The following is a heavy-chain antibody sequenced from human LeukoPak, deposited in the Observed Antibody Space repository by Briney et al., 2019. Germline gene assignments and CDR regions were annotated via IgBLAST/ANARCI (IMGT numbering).Heavy chain of an antibody. CDR1: GGSISSGDYS. CDR2: ICNSGST. Sequence: PSQTLSLICIVSGGSISSGDYSWTWIRQHPGKGLEWIGYICNSGSTSYKPSLKSRVTISEDTSQNQFSLKLSSVTAADTAVYYCARHTRNHGMEVWGQGTTVTVSS. V-gene: IGHV4-31*03. CDR3: ARHTRNHGMEV. D-gene: IGHD1-14*01. J-gene: IGHJ6*02.